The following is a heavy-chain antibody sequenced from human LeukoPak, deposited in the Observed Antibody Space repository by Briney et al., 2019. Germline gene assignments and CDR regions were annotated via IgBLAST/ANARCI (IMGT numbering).Heavy chain of an antibody. J-gene: IGHJ4*02. CDR2: ISGSGDAT. CDR3: AKDPASIAVAGTGY. CDR1: GFTFSTCP. D-gene: IGHD6-19*01. Sequence: PGGSLRLSCAASGFTFSTCPLAWVRQAPGKGLEWVSTISGSGDATYYADSVKGRFTISRDNSKNTLYLQMNSLRAEDTAVYYCAKDPASIAVAGTGYWGQGTLVTVSS. V-gene: IGHV3-23*01.